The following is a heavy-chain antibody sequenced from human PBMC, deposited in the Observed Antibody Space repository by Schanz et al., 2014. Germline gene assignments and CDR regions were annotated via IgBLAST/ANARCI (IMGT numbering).Heavy chain of an antibody. CDR1: GFTFSDSF. CDR2: ISSSGNII. V-gene: IGHV3-11*01. CDR3: ARDEGRDGYNLAFDV. Sequence: QVLLVESGGGLVKPGGSLRLSCSASGFTFSDSFMSWIRQTPGKGLEWLSYISSSGNIIHYADSVKGRFTISRDNAKNSLYLQMTGLRGEDTALYFCARDEGRDGYNLAFDVWGQGTTVTVSS. D-gene: IGHD5-12*01. J-gene: IGHJ6*02.